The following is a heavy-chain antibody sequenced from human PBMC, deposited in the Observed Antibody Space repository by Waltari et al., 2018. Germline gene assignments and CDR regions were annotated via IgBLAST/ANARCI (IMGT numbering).Heavy chain of an antibody. V-gene: IGHV4-38-2*01. Sequence: QVQLQESGPGLVKPSETLSLTCAVSGYSISSGYYWGWIRKPPGKGLEYIGYISGSVWTTYYNPSLKSRVTISKDTSKNQFSLKLSSVTAADTAVYYCARRGLGSGWSYFDYWGQGVLVTVSS. CDR2: ISGSVWTT. CDR1: GYSISSGYY. J-gene: IGHJ4*02. CDR3: ARRGLGSGWSYFDY. D-gene: IGHD6-13*01.